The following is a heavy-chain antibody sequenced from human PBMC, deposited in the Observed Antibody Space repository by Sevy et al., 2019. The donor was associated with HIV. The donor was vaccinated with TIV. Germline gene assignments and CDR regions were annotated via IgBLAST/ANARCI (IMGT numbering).Heavy chain of an antibody. CDR2: IYYSGST. D-gene: IGHD1-26*01. CDR3: ARESPLGVEWELSRPQNWFDP. V-gene: IGHV4-59*01. CDR1: GGSISSYY. J-gene: IGHJ5*02. Sequence: SETLSLTCTVFGGSISSYYWNWIRQPPGKGLEWIGNIYYSGSTNYNPSLKSRVTISVDMTKNQFSLKLSSVTAADTAAYYCARESPLGVEWELSRPQNWFDPWGQGTLVTVSS.